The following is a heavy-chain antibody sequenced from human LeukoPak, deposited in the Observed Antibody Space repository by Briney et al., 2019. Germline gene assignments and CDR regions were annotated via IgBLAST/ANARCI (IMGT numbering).Heavy chain of an antibody. D-gene: IGHD3-10*01. J-gene: IGHJ4*02. CDR2: ISTGGRTI. V-gene: IGHV3-11*01. Sequence: PGGSLRLSCAASGFTFRDYYMSWIRRAPGKGLEWVSYISTGGRTIHYADSVKGRFTISRDNAKNSLFLQMNSLRVEDTAVYYCARTMYGSPPYYFDYRGQGTLVTVSS. CDR3: ARTMYGSPPYYFDY. CDR1: GFTFRDYY.